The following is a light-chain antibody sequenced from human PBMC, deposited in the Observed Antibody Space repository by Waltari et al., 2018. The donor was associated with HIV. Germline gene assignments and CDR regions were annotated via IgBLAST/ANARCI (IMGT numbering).Light chain of an antibody. V-gene: IGKV3-15*01. CDR3: QQYGYWPGLT. J-gene: IGKJ4*01. CDR1: QSVSTN. CDR2: GAS. Sequence: EIVMTQSPATLSVSLGERATIPCRASQSVSTNLAWYQQKPGQAPRLLIYGASTRAIGLPARFSGSGSGTEFTLTISSLESEDFAVYYCQQYGYWPGLTFGGGTKVEIK.